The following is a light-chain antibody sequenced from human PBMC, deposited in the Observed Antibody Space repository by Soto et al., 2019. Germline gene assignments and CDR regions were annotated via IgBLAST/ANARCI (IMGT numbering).Light chain of an antibody. V-gene: IGKV3-20*01. Sequence: EIVLTQSPGTLSLSPGERATLSCRASQTVTHTYLAWYQQKSGQAPNFLIYGASNRATGIPDRFSGSGSGTDFTLTISRLEPEDFAVYYCQQYGTLPPTFGGGTKVEI. J-gene: IGKJ4*01. CDR3: QQYGTLPPT. CDR2: GAS. CDR1: QTVTHTY.